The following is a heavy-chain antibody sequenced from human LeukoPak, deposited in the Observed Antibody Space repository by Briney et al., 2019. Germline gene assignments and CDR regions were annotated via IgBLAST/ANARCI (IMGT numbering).Heavy chain of an antibody. J-gene: IGHJ4*02. CDR2: IYSGGST. CDR1: GLTVSGNF. Sequence: PGGSLRLSCAASGLTVSGNFMTWVRQAPGKGPDWVSVIYSGGSTYYADSVKGRFTISRDNSKNTLYLLMNSLRAEDTAVYYCASPGAVAGHYWGQGTLVTVSS. V-gene: IGHV3-66*01. CDR3: ASPGAVAGHY. D-gene: IGHD6-19*01.